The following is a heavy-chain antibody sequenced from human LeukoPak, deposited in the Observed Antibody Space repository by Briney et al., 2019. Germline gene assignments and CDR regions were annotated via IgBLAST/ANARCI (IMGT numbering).Heavy chain of an antibody. CDR3: AHTGVAGTDWIVPYFDY. CDR2: IYWNDDK. Sequence: SGPRLVNPTQTLTLTCTFSGFSLSTSGVGVGWFRPPPGKALEWLTLIYWNDDKRYSPSLKSRLTITKDTSRNQVVLTMTNMDPVDTATYYSAHTGVAGTDWIVPYFDYWGQGTRVTVSS. J-gene: IGHJ4*02. D-gene: IGHD6-19*01. V-gene: IGHV2-5*01. CDR1: GFSLSTSGVG.